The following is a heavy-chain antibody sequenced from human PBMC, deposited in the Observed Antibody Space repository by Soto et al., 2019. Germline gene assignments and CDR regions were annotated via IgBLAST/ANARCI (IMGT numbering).Heavy chain of an antibody. CDR1: GDSVSSNSAA. V-gene: IGHV6-1*01. D-gene: IGHD1-26*01. J-gene: IGHJ6*02. Sequence: SQTLSLTCAISGDSVSSNSAAWNWIRQSPSRGLEWLGRTYYRSKWYNDYAVSVKSRITINPDTSKNQFSLQLNSVTPEDTAVYYCAREYGGSYGPTYYYYYGMDVRGQGTTVTVSS. CDR2: TYYRSKWYN. CDR3: AREYGGSYGPTYYYYYGMDV.